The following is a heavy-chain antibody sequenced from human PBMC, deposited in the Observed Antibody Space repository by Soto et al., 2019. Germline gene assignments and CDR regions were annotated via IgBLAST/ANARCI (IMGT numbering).Heavy chain of an antibody. CDR3: ALSSEGQGGYYFDY. V-gene: IGHV2-70*01. CDR2: IDWDDDK. CDR1: GFSLSTSGMC. D-gene: IGHD3-16*01. Sequence: SGPTLVKPTQTLTLTCTFSGFSLSTSGMCVNWIRQPPGKALEWLALIDWDDDKYYSTSLKTRLTISKDTSKNQVVLTMTNMDPVDTATYYCALSSEGQGGYYFDYWSQGTLVTVSS. J-gene: IGHJ4*02.